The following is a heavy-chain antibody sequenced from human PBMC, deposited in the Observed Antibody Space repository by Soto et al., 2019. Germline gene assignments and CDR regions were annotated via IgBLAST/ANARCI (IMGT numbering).Heavy chain of an antibody. D-gene: IGHD5-18*01. J-gene: IGHJ3*02. CDR3: ARFFVDTAMVTGGAFDI. CDR2: ISAYNGNT. Sequence: QVQLVQSGAEVKKPGASVKVSCKASGYTFTSYGISWVRQAPGQGLERMGWISAYNGNTNYAQKLQGRVTMTTDTSTSTAYMELRSLRSDDTAVYYCARFFVDTAMVTGGAFDIWGQGTMVTVSS. CDR1: GYTFTSYG. V-gene: IGHV1-18*01.